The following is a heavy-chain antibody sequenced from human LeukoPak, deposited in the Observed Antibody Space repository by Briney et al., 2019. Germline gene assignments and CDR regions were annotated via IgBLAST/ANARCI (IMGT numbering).Heavy chain of an antibody. D-gene: IGHD5-24*01. CDR1: GYTFTGYY. V-gene: IGHV1-2*02. Sequence: GASVKVSCKASGYTFTGYYIHWVRQAPGQGLEWMGWINPNSGGTNYAQNFQGRVTLTRDTSTSTVYMELSSLRSEDTAIYYCARIRDGYNDAYDIWGQGTVVTVPS. CDR2: INPNSGGT. CDR3: ARIRDGYNDAYDI. J-gene: IGHJ3*02.